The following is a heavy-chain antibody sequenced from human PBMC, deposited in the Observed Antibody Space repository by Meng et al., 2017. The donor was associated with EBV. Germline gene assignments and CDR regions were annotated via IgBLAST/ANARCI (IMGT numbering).Heavy chain of an antibody. D-gene: IGHD3-10*01. J-gene: IGHJ4*02. Sequence: VELGPSGGEVKKPGSSVKVSCKTSGGTFRSDAVSWVRQAPGQGLEWMGGLIPMSDAPYYAQKFQDRVTITADESTSTHYMDLSGLRSEDTAVYYCASESGRGFTPDYWGQGTLVTVSS. CDR3: ASESGRGFTPDY. V-gene: IGHV1-69*01. CDR2: LIPMSDAP. CDR1: GGTFRSDA.